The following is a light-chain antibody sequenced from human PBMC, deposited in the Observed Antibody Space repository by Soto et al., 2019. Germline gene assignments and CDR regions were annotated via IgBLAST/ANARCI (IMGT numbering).Light chain of an antibody. CDR3: RPDAGSYTYV. Sequence: QSALTQLRSVSGSPGQSVTISCTGTTSDVGGYNYVSWYQHHPGKAPKLMIYDVNKRPSGVPDRFSGSKSGNTASLTISGLHAEDQSDYYCRPDAGSYTYVCATETKVTVL. CDR2: DVN. CDR1: TSDVGGYNY. J-gene: IGLJ1*01. V-gene: IGLV2-11*01.